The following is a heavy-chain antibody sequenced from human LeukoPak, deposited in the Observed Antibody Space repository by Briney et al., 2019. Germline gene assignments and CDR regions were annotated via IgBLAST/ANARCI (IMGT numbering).Heavy chain of an antibody. J-gene: IGHJ4*02. V-gene: IGHV3-23*01. CDR1: GFTFSSYG. D-gene: IGHD4/OR15-4a*01. CDR2: ISGSGGST. CDR3: ARRAGAYSHPYDY. Sequence: GGSLRLSCAASGFTFSSYGMHWVRQAPGKGLEWVSAISGSGGSTYYADSVKGRFTISRDNSKNTLYLQMNSLRAEDTAVYYCARRAGAYSHPYDYGGQGTLVTVSS.